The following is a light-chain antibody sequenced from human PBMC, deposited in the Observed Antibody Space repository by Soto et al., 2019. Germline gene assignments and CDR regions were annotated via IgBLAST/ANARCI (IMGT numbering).Light chain of an antibody. CDR2: DAS. Sequence: EIVLTQSPGTLSLSPGERATLSCRASQSFSTNYLAWYQQKPGQAPRLLIYDASSRATGIPDRFSGSGSGTDFTLTISRLKPEDFAVYYCQHYGSSRTFGHGTKVEIK. CDR3: QHYGSSRT. V-gene: IGKV3-20*01. J-gene: IGKJ1*01. CDR1: QSFSTNY.